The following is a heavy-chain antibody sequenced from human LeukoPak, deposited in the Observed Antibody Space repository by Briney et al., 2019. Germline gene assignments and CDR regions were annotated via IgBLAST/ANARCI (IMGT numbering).Heavy chain of an antibody. D-gene: IGHD2-2*01. J-gene: IGHJ4*02. CDR1: GFTFSSYS. CDR2: ISSSSSYI. V-gene: IGHV3-21*04. Sequence: GGSLRLSCAASGFTFSSYSMNWVRQAPGKGLEWVSSISSSSSYIYYADSVKGRFTISRDNSKDTLYLQMNSLRAEDTAIYYCAKSDCTFTSCYVLDYWGQGTLVTVSS. CDR3: AKSDCTFTSCYVLDY.